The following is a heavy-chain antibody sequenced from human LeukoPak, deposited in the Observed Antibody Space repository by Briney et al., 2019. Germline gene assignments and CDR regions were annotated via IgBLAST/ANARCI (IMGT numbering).Heavy chain of an antibody. CDR3: ARHSRSGSGGYENAFDI. J-gene: IGHJ3*02. CDR1: GGSISSSSYY. Sequence: SETLSLTCTVSGGSISSSSYYWDWIRQSPGKGLEWVGNIYSGGSTYYTPSLKSRVTISVDTSKNQFSLKLSSVTAADTAIYFCARHSRSGSGGYENAFDIWGQGTMVTASS. CDR2: IYSGGST. D-gene: IGHD5-12*01. V-gene: IGHV4-39*01.